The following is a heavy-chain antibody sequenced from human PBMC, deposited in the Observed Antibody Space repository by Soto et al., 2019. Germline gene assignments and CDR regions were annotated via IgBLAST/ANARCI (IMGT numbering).Heavy chain of an antibody. CDR2: ISSSSDYI. J-gene: IGHJ4*02. Sequence: VGSLRLSGAASGFTFTSYTMNWVRQAPGKGLEWVSSISSSSDYIYYADSMKGRVTISRDNAKNSLFLDMNSLTGEDTAVYYCARARVYATGPLDFWGQGTLVTVSS. CDR1: GFTFTSYT. CDR3: ARARVYATGPLDF. V-gene: IGHV3-21*06. D-gene: IGHD6-13*01.